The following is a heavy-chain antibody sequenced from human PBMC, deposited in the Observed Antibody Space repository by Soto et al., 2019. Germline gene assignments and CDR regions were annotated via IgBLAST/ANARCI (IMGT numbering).Heavy chain of an antibody. V-gene: IGHV3-23*01. J-gene: IGHJ2*01. CDR1: GFTFTDYA. Sequence: GGSLRLSWAASGFTFTDYALSWVRQAPGKGLEWVATISGIGGSTYLADSVKGRLSISRDNSKNTVSLLMNSLRAEDTAVYFCASVSSGYISRWYF. CDR2: ISGIGGST. CDR3: ASVSSGYISRWYF. D-gene: IGHD5-18*01.